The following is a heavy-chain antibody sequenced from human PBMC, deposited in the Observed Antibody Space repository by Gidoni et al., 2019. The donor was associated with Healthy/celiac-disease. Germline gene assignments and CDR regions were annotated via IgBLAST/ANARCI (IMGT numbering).Heavy chain of an antibody. Sequence: QVQLVQSGAEVKKPGASVQVSCKASGYTFTRYDLNWVRQATGQGLEWMGWMNPNSGNTGYAQKFQGRVTMTRKTSISTAYMELSSLRSEDTAVYYCARGVGLRYDILTGYSWNWFDPWGQGTLVTVSS. CDR2: MNPNSGNT. CDR1: GYTFTRYD. J-gene: IGHJ5*02. V-gene: IGHV1-8*01. CDR3: ARGVGLRYDILTGYSWNWFDP. D-gene: IGHD3-9*01.